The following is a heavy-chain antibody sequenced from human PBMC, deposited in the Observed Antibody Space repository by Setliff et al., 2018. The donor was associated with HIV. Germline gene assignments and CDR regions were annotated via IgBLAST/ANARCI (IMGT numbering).Heavy chain of an antibody. J-gene: IGHJ3*02. CDR1: GFSFFNFA. V-gene: IGHV3-21*01. CDR3: ARSRSTRDAFDI. D-gene: IGHD2-2*01. CDR2: ISSSGSYI. Sequence: LRLSCATSGFSFFNFALNWVRQAPGKGLEWVSSISSSGSYIYYADSVKGRFTISRDDATKSLFLQMDSLRAEDTAVYYCARSRSTRDAFDIWGQGTMVTVSS.